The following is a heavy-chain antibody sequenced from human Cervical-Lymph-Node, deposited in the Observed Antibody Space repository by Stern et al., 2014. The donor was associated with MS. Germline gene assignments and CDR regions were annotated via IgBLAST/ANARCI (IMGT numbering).Heavy chain of an antibody. Sequence: QVTLRESGPALVRPTQTLTLTCTFSGFSLTTNGMCVNWIRPPPGKALEWLARIDWDDDKYYSTSLKTRLTISKDTSKNQVVLTMTNMDPVDTATYFCARIHGACIVWATFDYWGQGALVTVSS. CDR2: IDWDDDK. J-gene: IGHJ4*02. D-gene: IGHD2-15*01. CDR1: GFSLTTNGMC. V-gene: IGHV2-70*15. CDR3: ARIHGACIVWATFDY.